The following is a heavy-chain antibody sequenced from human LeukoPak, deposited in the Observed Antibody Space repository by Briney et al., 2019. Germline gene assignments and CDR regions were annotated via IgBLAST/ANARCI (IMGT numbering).Heavy chain of an antibody. CDR1: GFTFSSYW. CDR2: IKQDGSEK. CDR3: ARVNLGEGYYFDS. Sequence: PGGSLRLSCAASGFTFSSYWMSWVRQAPGKGLEWVANIKQDGSEKYYVDSVKGRFTISRDNAKNSLYLQMNSLRAEDTAVYYCARVNLGEGYYFDSWGQGTLVTVSS. J-gene: IGHJ4*02. V-gene: IGHV3-7*01. D-gene: IGHD3-10*01.